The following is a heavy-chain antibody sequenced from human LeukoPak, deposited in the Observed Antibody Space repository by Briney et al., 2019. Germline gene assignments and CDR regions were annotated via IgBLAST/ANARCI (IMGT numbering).Heavy chain of an antibody. D-gene: IGHD1-26*01. Sequence: SGGSLRLSCAASGFTFTNYDMSWVRQAPGKGLDWVSGISGRSGRTYYVDSVKGRFTISRDNSKNTLYLQMNSLRAEDTAVYYCAKGEHQPTLSFDYWGQGTLVTVSS. CDR2: ISGRSGRT. J-gene: IGHJ4*02. V-gene: IGHV3-23*01. CDR3: AKGEHQPTLSFDY. CDR1: GFTFTNYD.